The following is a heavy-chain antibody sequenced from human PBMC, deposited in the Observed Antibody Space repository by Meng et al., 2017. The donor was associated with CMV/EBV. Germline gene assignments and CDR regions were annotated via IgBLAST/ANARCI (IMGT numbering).Heavy chain of an antibody. CDR2: ISWNNGSI. CDR1: GFTFDDYA. J-gene: IGHJ3*02. V-gene: IGHV3-9*01. CDR3: AKVVDARSSWDDAFDI. D-gene: IGHD6-13*01. Sequence: SLKISCAASGFTFDDYAMHWVRQAPGKGLEWVSSISWNNGSIGYADSVKGRFTISRDNAKNSLYLQMNSLRPEDTALYYCAKVVDARSSWDDAFDIWGQGSLVTVSS.